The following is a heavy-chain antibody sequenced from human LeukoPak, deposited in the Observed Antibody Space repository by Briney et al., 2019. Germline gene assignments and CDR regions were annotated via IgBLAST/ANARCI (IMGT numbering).Heavy chain of an antibody. D-gene: IGHD2-15*01. V-gene: IGHV4-34*01. CDR2: INHSGST. J-gene: IGHJ6*03. Sequence: PSETLSLTCAVYGGSFSGYYWSWVRQHPGKGGEWIGEINHSGSTNCNPSLKSRVTISVDTSKNQFSLKLSSVTAADTTVYYCARWVVAADYFYYMDVWGKGTTVTVSS. CDR1: GGSFSGYY. CDR3: ARWVVAADYFYYMDV.